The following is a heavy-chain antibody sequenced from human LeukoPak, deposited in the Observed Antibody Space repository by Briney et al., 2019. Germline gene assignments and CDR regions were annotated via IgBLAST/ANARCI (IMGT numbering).Heavy chain of an antibody. V-gene: IGHV1-2*02. CDR2: INPNSGGT. D-gene: IGHD3-3*01. CDR3: ARDRENFWSGYYDGYYYYMDV. Sequence: ASVKVSCKASGYTFTGYYMHWVRQAPGQGLEWMGWINPNSGGTNYAQKFQGRVTMTGDTSISTAYMELSRLRSDDAAVYYCARDRENFWSGYYDGYYYYMDVWGKGTTVTVSS. J-gene: IGHJ6*03. CDR1: GYTFTGYY.